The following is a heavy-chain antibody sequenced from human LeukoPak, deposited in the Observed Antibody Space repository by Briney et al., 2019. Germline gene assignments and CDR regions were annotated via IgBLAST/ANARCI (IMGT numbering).Heavy chain of an antibody. J-gene: IGHJ3*02. CDR1: GYSFTSYW. V-gene: IGHV5-51*01. CDR3: ARRRYYYDSSGYSDGAFDI. Sequence: GESLKISCKGSGYSFTSYWIGWVRQMPGKGLEWMGIIYPGDSDTRYSPSFQGQVTISADKSISPAYLQWSSLKASDTAMYYCARRRYYYDSSGYSDGAFDIWGQGTMVTVSS. D-gene: IGHD3-22*01. CDR2: IYPGDSDT.